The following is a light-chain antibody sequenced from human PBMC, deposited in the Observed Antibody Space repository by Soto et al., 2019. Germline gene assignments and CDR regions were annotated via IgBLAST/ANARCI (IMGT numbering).Light chain of an antibody. Sequence: QSVLTQPPSASGTPGQRVTISCSGSSSNIGSNTVNWYQQVPGTAPKLLIYNNNQRPSGVPDRFSGSKSGTSASLAISGLQSEDEGDYYCAAWDDRLNGWVLGGGTKLTVL. CDR1: SSNIGSNT. V-gene: IGLV1-44*01. CDR3: AAWDDRLNGWV. J-gene: IGLJ3*02. CDR2: NNN.